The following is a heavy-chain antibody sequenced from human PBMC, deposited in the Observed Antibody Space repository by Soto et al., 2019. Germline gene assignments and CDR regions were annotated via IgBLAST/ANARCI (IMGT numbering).Heavy chain of an antibody. Sequence: SETLSLTCAVYGGSFSGYYWSWIRQPPGKGLEWIGEINHSGSTNYNPSLKSRVTISVDTSKNQFSLKLSSVTAADTAVYYCARIVSYCSGGSCSYYFDYWGQGTLVTVSS. CDR1: GGSFSGYY. CDR2: INHSGST. V-gene: IGHV4-34*01. J-gene: IGHJ4*02. CDR3: ARIVSYCSGGSCSYYFDY. D-gene: IGHD2-15*01.